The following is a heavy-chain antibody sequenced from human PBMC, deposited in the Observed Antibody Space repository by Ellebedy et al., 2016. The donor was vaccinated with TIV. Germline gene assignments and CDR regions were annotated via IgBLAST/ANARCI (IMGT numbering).Heavy chain of an antibody. CDR3: AKPNYYGSGSYALQFFDY. J-gene: IGHJ4*02. CDR1: GFTCNSYG. CDR2: ISYDGSNK. Sequence: GESLKISXAASGFTCNSYGMHWVRQAPGKGLEWVAVISYDGSNKYYADSVKGRFTISRDNSKNTLYLQMNSLRAEDTAVYYCAKPNYYGSGSYALQFFDYWGQGTLVTVSS. D-gene: IGHD3-10*01. V-gene: IGHV3-30*18.